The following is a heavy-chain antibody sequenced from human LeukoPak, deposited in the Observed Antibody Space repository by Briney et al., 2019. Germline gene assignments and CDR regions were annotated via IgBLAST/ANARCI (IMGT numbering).Heavy chain of an antibody. CDR2: IRGDGGEK. CDR1: GFTFSTYW. D-gene: IGHD6-6*01. CDR3: ARGGAARPDF. V-gene: IGHV3-7*01. Sequence: GGSLRLSRAASGFTFSTYWMNWFRQTPGKGLEWVAKIRGDGGEKDHVASVKGRFTISRDNAKNSLYLQMNSLRVEDTAIYYCARGGAARPDFWGQGTLVTVSS. J-gene: IGHJ4*02.